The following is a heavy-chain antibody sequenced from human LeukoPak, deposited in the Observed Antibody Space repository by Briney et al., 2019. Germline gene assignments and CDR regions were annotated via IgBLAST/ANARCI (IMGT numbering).Heavy chain of an antibody. V-gene: IGHV5-51*01. J-gene: IGHJ4*02. D-gene: IGHD2-15*01. CDR1: GYRFTSYW. CDR2: IYPGDSDT. Sequence: GESLKISCKGSGYRFTSYWIGWVRPMPGKGLEWMGIIYPGDSDTRYSPSFQGQVTISADKSISTAYLQWSSLKASDTAMYYCARIASYCSSGSCYDYWGQGALVTVSS. CDR3: ARIASYCSSGSCYDY.